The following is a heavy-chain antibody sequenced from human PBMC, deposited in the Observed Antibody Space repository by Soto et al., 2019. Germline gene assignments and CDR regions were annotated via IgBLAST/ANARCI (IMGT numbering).Heavy chain of an antibody. V-gene: IGHV1-69*12. CDR3: ARAEYSSSSHGMDV. J-gene: IGHJ6*02. CDR1: GGTFSSYA. D-gene: IGHD6-6*01. Sequence: QVQLVQSGAEVKKPGSSVKVACKAFGGTFSSYAISWVRQAPGQGLEWMGGIIPIFGTANYAQKFQGRVTITADESTSTAYMELSSLRSEDTAVYYCARAEYSSSSHGMDVWGQGTTVTVS. CDR2: IIPIFGTA.